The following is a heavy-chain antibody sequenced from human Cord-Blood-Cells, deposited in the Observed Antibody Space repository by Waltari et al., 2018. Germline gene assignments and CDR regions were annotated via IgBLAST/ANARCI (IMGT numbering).Heavy chain of an antibody. J-gene: IGHJ4*02. CDR2: INPNSGGT. V-gene: IGHV1-2*06. CDR3: AIHLIAARPHYFDY. D-gene: IGHD6-6*01. Sequence: QVQLVQSGAEVKKSGASVKVSCKASGYTFTGYYMHWVRQAPGQGLEWMGLINPNSGGTNYAQKFQGRVTMTRDTSISTAYMELSRLRSDDTAVYYCAIHLIAARPHYFDYWGQGTLVTVSS. CDR1: GYTFTGYY.